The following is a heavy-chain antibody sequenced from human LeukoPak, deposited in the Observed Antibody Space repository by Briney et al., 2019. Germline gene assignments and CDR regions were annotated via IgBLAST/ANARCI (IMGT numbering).Heavy chain of an antibody. J-gene: IGHJ2*01. CDR1: GFTVSSNH. V-gene: IGHV3-53*01. CDR3: ARSWLTNWYFDL. CDR2: LYSGGST. D-gene: IGHD5-12*01. Sequence: GGSLRLSCAASGFTVSSNHMSWVRQAPGKGLEWVSVLYSGGSTKFPDSVTGRFTVSRDDSKNTLYLQMNSLTAEDTAVYYCARSWLTNWYFDLWGRGTLVTVSS.